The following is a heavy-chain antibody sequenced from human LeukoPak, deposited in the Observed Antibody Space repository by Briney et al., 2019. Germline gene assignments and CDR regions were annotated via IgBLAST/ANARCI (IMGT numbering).Heavy chain of an antibody. CDR3: AGDGTYTDYAPDFDI. Sequence: GGSLRLSCAASGFTFSRFWMSWVRQAPGKGLEWVANIKKNGSEKYYVDSVKGRLTISRDNAKNSLCLQMNSLRAADTAVFYCAGDGTYTDYAPDFDIWGQGTLVTVSS. D-gene: IGHD4-17*01. V-gene: IGHV3-7*04. CDR2: IKKNGSEK. CDR1: GFTFSRFW. J-gene: IGHJ4*02.